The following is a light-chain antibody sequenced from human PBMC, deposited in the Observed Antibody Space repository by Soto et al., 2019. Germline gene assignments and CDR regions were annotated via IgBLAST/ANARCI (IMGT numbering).Light chain of an antibody. Sequence: QSVLTQPPSVSATLGQTVTISCSGSNSSIGNNCVSWYQQLPGTAPKLLIYDNNKRPSEIPDRFSGSKSGTSATLGITGLQTGDEADYYCGTWDSSLSAGVFGTGTNVTVL. CDR1: NSSIGNNC. CDR2: DNN. CDR3: GTWDSSLSAGV. J-gene: IGLJ1*01. V-gene: IGLV1-51*01.